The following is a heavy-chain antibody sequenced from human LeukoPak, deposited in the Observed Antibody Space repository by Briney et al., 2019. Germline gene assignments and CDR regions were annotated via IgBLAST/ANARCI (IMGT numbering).Heavy chain of an antibody. V-gene: IGHV3-7*01. J-gene: IGHJ4*02. CDR2: IKEDGSEK. CDR3: ANSRPESDY. Sequence: GGSLRLSCVASGFIFSSYWMSWVRQTPGKGLEWVANIKEDGSEKYYVDSVKGRFTISRDNAKNSLYLQMNSLRAEDTAVYYCANSRPESDYWGQGTLITVSS. CDR1: GFIFSSYW. D-gene: IGHD1-14*01.